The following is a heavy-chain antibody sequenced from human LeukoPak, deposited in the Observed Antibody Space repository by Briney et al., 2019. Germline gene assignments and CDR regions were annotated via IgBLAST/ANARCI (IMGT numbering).Heavy chain of an antibody. CDR3: ARDRHYYDSSGYLHY. CDR1: GFTFSSYG. V-gene: IGHV3-33*01. Sequence: PGRSLRLSCAASGFTFSSYGMPWARQAPGKGLEWVAVIWYDGSNKYYADSVKGRFTISRDNSKNTLYLQMNSLRAEDTAVYYCARDRHYYDSSGYLHYWGQGTLVTVSS. J-gene: IGHJ4*02. CDR2: IWYDGSNK. D-gene: IGHD3-22*01.